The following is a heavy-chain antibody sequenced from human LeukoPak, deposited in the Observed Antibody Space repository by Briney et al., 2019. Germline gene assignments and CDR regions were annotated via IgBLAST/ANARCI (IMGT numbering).Heavy chain of an antibody. D-gene: IGHD1-26*01. J-gene: IGHJ4*02. V-gene: IGHV4-59*01. CDR2: IYYSGST. CDR1: GGSISSYY. CDR3: ASGSYYSLADY. Sequence: SSETLSLTCTVSGGSISSYYWSWIRQPPGKGLEWIGYIYYSGSTNYNPSLKSRVTISVDTSKNQFSLKLSSVTAADTAVYYCASGSYYSLADYWGQGTLVTVSS.